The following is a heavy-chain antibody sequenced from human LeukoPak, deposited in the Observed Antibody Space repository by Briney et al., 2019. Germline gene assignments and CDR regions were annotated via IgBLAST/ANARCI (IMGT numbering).Heavy chain of an antibody. CDR2: ISYDGSNK. CDR1: GFTFSSYA. D-gene: IGHD3-16*02. V-gene: IGHV3-30*04. Sequence: GGSLGLSCAASGFTFSSYAMHWVRQAPGKGLEWVAVISYDGSNKYYADSVKGRFTISRDNSKNTLYLQMNSLRAEDTAVYYCARLTVNDYWGQGTLVTVSS. J-gene: IGHJ4*02. CDR3: ARLTVNDY.